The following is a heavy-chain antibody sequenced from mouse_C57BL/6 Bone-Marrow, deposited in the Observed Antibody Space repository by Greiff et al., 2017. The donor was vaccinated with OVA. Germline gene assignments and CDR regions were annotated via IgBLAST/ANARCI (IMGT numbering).Heavy chain of an antibody. Sequence: DVKLVESGGGLVQPGGSLKLSCAASGFTFSDYYMYWVRQTPEKRLEWVAYISNGGGSTYYPDTVKGRFTISRDNAKNTLYLQMSRLKSEDTAMYYCARRGYGSSPRFDVWGTGTTVTVSS. CDR1: GFTFSDYY. CDR2: ISNGGGST. CDR3: ARRGYGSSPRFDV. V-gene: IGHV5-12*01. J-gene: IGHJ1*03. D-gene: IGHD1-1*01.